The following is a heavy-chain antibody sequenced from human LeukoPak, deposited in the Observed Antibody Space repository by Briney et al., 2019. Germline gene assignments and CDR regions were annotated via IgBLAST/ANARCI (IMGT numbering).Heavy chain of an antibody. J-gene: IGHJ6*03. V-gene: IGHV1-8*01. CDR3: ARGVGTSSSPYYYYYYMDV. Sequence: ASVKVSCKASGYTFTSYDINWVRQATGQGLEWMGWMNPNSGNTGYAQKFQGRVTMTRNTSISTAYMELSSLRSEDTAVYYCARGVGTSSSPYYYYYYMDVSGKGTTVTVSS. D-gene: IGHD6-6*01. CDR2: MNPNSGNT. CDR1: GYTFTSYD.